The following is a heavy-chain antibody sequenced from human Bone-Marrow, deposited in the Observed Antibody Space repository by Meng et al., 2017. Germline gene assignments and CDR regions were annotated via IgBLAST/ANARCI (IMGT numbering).Heavy chain of an antibody. CDR1: GFTFSSYW. CDR3: ARRTYYYDSSGYYYEGSFYFDY. J-gene: IGHJ4*02. D-gene: IGHD3-22*01. CDR2: ISSSGSTI. V-gene: IGHV3-48*04. Sequence: GESLKISCAASGFTFSSYWMSWVRQAPGKGLEWVSYISSSGSTIYYADSVKGRFTISRDNAKNSLYLQMNSLRAEDAAVYYCARRTYYYDSSGYYYEGSFYFDYWGQGKLVT.